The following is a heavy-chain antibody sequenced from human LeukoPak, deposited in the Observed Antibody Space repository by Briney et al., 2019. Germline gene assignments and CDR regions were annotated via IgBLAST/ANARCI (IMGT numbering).Heavy chain of an antibody. CDR1: GYTFTSYA. CDR2: INAGNGNT. J-gene: IGHJ4*02. CDR3: ARDHLVGIVEVTYYFDY. D-gene: IGHD3-22*01. Sequence: ASVKVSCKASGYTFTSYAMHWVRQAPGQRLEWMGWINAGNGNTKYSQKFQGRVTITRDTSASTAYMELSSLRSEDTAVYYCARDHLVGIVEVTYYFDYWGQGNLVTASS. V-gene: IGHV1-3*01.